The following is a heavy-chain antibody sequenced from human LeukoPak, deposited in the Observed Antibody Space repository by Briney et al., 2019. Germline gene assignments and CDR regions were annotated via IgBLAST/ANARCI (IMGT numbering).Heavy chain of an antibody. V-gene: IGHV4-34*01. D-gene: IGHD3-10*01. CDR1: GGSFSGYY. J-gene: IGHJ4*02. Sequence: SETLSLTCAVYGGSFSGYYWIWIRQPPGKGLEWIGEINHSGSTNYNPSLKSRVTISVDTSKNQFSLKLSSVTAADTAVYYCARFTRNQGYYYGSGSYYSDKGIDYWGQGTLVTVSS. CDR3: ARFTRNQGYYYGSGSYYSDKGIDY. CDR2: INHSGST.